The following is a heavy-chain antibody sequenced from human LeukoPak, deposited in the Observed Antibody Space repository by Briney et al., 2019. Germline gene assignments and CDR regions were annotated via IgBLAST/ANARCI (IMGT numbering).Heavy chain of an antibody. J-gene: IGHJ4*02. CDR1: GGSISRYY. Sequence: PSETLSLTCTVSGGSISRYYWSWIRQTPGKGLEWIGYIYYSGSTNYNPSLKSRVTISVDTSKNQFSLKLSSVTAADTAVYYCARGTYYYGSGSLLTYFDYWGQGTLVTVSS. CDR2: IYYSGST. V-gene: IGHV4-59*01. D-gene: IGHD3-10*01. CDR3: ARGTYYYGSGSLLTYFDY.